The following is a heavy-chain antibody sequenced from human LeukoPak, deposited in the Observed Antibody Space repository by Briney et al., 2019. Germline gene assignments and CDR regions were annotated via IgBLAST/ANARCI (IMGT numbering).Heavy chain of an antibody. CDR1: GYTFTSYD. Sequence: GASVKVSCKASGYTFTSYDINWVRQATGQGLEWMGWMNPNSGNTGYAQKFQGRVTMTRNTSISTAYMELSSLRSEDTAVYYCARGTITMRVVINYSYSYIDVWGKGTTVTISS. CDR2: MNPNSGNT. J-gene: IGHJ6*03. D-gene: IGHD3-22*01. CDR3: ARGTITMRVVINYSYSYIDV. V-gene: IGHV1-8*01.